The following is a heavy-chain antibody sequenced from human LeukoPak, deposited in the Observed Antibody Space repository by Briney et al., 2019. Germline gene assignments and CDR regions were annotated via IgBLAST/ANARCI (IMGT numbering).Heavy chain of an antibody. CDR3: ARNPQTLHYYGSGSYYDWFDP. CDR2: ISAYNGNT. CDR1: GYTFTSYG. J-gene: IGHJ5*02. D-gene: IGHD3-10*01. V-gene: IGHV1-18*01. Sequence: GASVKVSCTASGYTFTSYGISWVRQAPGQGLEWMGWISAYNGNTNYAQKLQGRVTMTTDTSTSTAYMELRSLRSDDTAVYYCARNPQTLHYYGSGSYYDWFDPGGQGTLVTVSS.